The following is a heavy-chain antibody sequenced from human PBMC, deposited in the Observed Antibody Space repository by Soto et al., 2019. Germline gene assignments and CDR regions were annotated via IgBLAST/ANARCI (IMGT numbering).Heavy chain of an antibody. Sequence: QVQLVQSGAEVKKPGSSVKVSCKTSGVTFNTFAISWVRQAPGQGLEYMGGIIPVLGPANYAQRFQGRVTITADKSTSTAYLELSNLTSEDTAVYYCARAATRYFDYWGQGTLVTVSS. CDR2: IIPVLGPA. J-gene: IGHJ4*02. CDR3: ARAATRYFDY. CDR1: GVTFNTFA. V-gene: IGHV1-69*06.